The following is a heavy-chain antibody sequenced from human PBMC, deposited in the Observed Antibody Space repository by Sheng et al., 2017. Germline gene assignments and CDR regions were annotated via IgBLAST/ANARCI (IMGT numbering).Heavy chain of an antibody. J-gene: IGHJ4*02. D-gene: IGHD3-22*01. CDR2: INPNSGGT. CDR3: ARTLAYYGSSAYFDY. Sequence: QVQLVQSGAEVKKPGASVKVSCKASGYTFTGYYMHWVRQAPGQGLEWVGWINPNSGGTNNAQMFQDRVIMTRDTSISTAYMELSRLRSDDTAVYYCARTLAYYGSSAYFDYWGQGTLVTVSS. V-gene: IGHV1-2*02. CDR1: GYTFTGYY.